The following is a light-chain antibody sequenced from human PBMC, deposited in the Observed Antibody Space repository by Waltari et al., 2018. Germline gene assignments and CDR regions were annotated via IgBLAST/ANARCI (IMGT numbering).Light chain of an antibody. CDR1: SSDVGGYNY. CDR3: SSYAGSNLWV. J-gene: IGLJ3*02. Sequence: LTQPPSASGSPGQSVAISCTGTSSDVGGYNYVSWYQQHPGKAPKLIIYEVSKRPSGVPDRFSGSKSGNTASLTVSGLQADDEADYYCSSYAGSNLWVLGGGTKLTVL. V-gene: IGLV2-8*01. CDR2: EVS.